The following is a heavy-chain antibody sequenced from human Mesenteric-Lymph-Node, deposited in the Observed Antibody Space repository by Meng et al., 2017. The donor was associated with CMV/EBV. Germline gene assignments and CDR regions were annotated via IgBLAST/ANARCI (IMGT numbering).Heavy chain of an antibody. CDR2: LHSGGRT. D-gene: IGHD6-13*01. CDR1: GFTVSSNY. Sequence: LSLTCAASGFTVSSNYMNWVRQAPGKGLEWVSVLHSGGRTYYADSVKGRFTISRDNAKNSLYLQMNSLRAEDTAVYYCARVLVAAAGNGMDVWGQGTTVTVSS. J-gene: IGHJ6*02. CDR3: ARVLVAAAGNGMDV. V-gene: IGHV3-53*01.